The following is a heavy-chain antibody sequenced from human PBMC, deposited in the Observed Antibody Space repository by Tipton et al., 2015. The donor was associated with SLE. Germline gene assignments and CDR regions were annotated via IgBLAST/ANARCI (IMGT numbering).Heavy chain of an antibody. CDR1: GFTFTSYG. V-gene: IGHV3-30*03. Sequence: SLRLSCAASGFTFTSYGIHWVRQAPGKGLEWVAVISYDGGYKYYADSLKGRFTISRDNSKNTLYLQMNSLRAEDTAVYYCASSPRGQLYYFDYWGQGTLVTVSS. D-gene: IGHD5-24*01. J-gene: IGHJ4*02. CDR3: ASSPRGQLYYFDY. CDR2: ISYDGGYK.